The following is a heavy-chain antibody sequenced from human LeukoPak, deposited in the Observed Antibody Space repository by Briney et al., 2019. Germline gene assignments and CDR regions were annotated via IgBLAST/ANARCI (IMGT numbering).Heavy chain of an antibody. J-gene: IGHJ4*02. CDR3: AKAGLERLYRFDF. D-gene: IGHD1-1*01. Sequence: PGGSLRLSCAASGFTFSVYAMSWVRQAPGKGLEWVSAISGSGGSTYYADSVKGRFTISRDNSKNTLYLQMNSLRAEDTAVYYCAKAGLERLYRFDFWGQGTLVTVSS. V-gene: IGHV3-23*01. CDR1: GFTFSVYA. CDR2: ISGSGGST.